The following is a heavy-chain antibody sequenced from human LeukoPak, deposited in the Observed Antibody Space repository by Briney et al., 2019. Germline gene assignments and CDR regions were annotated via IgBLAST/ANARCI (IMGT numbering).Heavy chain of an antibody. D-gene: IGHD3-22*01. Sequence: GGSLRLSCEASGFTFRNYYMSWVRQAPGKGPEWVSYISSSGNTVYYADSVKGRFTISRDNAKDSLFLQMGSLTADDTAVYYCASRLINWYFHLWGRGTLVTVSS. CDR3: ASRLINWYFHL. V-gene: IGHV3-11*04. J-gene: IGHJ2*01. CDR1: GFTFRNYY. CDR2: ISSSGNTV.